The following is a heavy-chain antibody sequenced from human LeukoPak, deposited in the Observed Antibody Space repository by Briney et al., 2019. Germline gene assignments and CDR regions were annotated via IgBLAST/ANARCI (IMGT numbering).Heavy chain of an antibody. J-gene: IGHJ4*02. D-gene: IGHD2-8*01. V-gene: IGHV3-48*03. CDR2: ISSSGRSI. CDR3: AKDGLMRFFDY. Sequence: GGSLRLSCAASGFTFSSYEMNWVRQAPGKGLEWVSYISSSGRSIYYADSVKGRFTISRDNAKNSLYLQMNSLRAEDTAVYYCAKDGLMRFFDYWGQGTLVTVSS. CDR1: GFTFSSYE.